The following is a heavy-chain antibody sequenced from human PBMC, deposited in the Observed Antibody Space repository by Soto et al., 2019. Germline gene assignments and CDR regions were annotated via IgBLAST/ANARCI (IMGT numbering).Heavy chain of an antibody. J-gene: IGHJ4*02. CDR2: INPNNGVT. CDR1: GYMFTGFY. V-gene: IGHV1-2*02. Sequence: QVQLVQSGAEVKRPGASVKVPCKASGYMFTGFYLHWVRQAPGQGLEWMGWINPNNGVTTYAKNFQGRVTMTRDSSISTAYMELSSLRSDDTAVYFCAAAAIPVAGRHPDFWGQGTVVTVS. CDR3: AAAAIPVAGRHPDF. D-gene: IGHD6-19*01.